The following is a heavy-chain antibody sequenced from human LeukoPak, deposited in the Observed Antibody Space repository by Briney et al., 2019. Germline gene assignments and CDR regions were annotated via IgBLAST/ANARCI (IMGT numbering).Heavy chain of an antibody. V-gene: IGHV4-38-2*02. D-gene: IGHD2-2*02. CDR2: IYHSGGT. J-gene: IGHJ5*02. CDR3: ARPYCSSTSCYKGWFDP. Sequence: SETLSLTCTVSGYSISSGYYWGWIRQPPGKGLEWIGSIYHSGGTYYNPSLKSRVTISVDTSKNQFSLKLSSVTAADTAVYYCARPYCSSTSCYKGWFDPWGQGTLVTVSS. CDR1: GYSISSGYY.